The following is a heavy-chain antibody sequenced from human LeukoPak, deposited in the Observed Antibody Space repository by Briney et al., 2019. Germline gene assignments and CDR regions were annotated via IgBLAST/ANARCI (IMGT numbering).Heavy chain of an antibody. D-gene: IGHD3-22*01. J-gene: IGHJ4*02. CDR3: AKDYYDSSGYIGGADY. CDR1: GFTFSSYA. CDR2: ISGSGGST. V-gene: IGHV3-23*01. Sequence: GGSLRLSCAASGFTFSSYAMSWVRQAPGKGLEWVSAISGSGGSTYYADSVKGRFTISRDNSKNTLYLQMNSLRAEDTAVYYCAKDYYDSSGYIGGADYWGQGTLVTVSS.